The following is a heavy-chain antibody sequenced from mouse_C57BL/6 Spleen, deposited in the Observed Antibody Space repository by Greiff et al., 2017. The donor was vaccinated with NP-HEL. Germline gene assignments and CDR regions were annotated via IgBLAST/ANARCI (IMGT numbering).Heavy chain of an antibody. J-gene: IGHJ2*01. V-gene: IGHV5-9-1*02. CDR2: ISSGGDYI. CDR3: TRDPDYFDY. CDR1: GFTFSSYA. Sequence: EVMLVESGEGLVKPGGSLKLSCAASGFTFSSYAMSWVRQTPEKRLEWVAYISSGGDYIYYADTVKGRFTIPRDNARNTLYLQMSSLKSEDTAMYYCTRDPDYFDYWGQGTTLTVSS.